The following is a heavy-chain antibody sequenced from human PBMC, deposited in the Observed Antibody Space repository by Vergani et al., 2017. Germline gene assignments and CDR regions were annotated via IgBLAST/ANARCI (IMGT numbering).Heavy chain of an antibody. J-gene: IGHJ6*03. D-gene: IGHD3-3*01. CDR3: AREGGPYYDFGSGYYMYYYYYMEV. CDR1: GGSISSGSYY. V-gene: IGHV4-61*02. CDR2: IYTSGST. Sequence: QVQLQESGPGLVKPSQTLSLTCTVSGGSISSGSYYWSWIRQPAGKGLEWIGRIYTSGSTNYNPSLKSRVTISVGTSKNQFSLELSSVTAADTAVYYCAREGGPYYDFGSGYYMYYYYYMEVWGKGTTVTVSS.